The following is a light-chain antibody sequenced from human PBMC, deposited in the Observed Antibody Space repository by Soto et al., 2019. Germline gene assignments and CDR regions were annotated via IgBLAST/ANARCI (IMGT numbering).Light chain of an antibody. CDR3: QQYYSPPLT. J-gene: IGKJ4*01. Sequence: DIVMTQSPDSLAVSLGERATINCKSSQSVLYSSNNKNYLAWYQQKPGQPPKLLIYWASTRESGVPDRFSGSGSGTDFTLTISSLQAEDVAVHYCQQYYSPPLTFGGGTKVEIK. CDR1: QSVLYSSNNKNY. CDR2: WAS. V-gene: IGKV4-1*01.